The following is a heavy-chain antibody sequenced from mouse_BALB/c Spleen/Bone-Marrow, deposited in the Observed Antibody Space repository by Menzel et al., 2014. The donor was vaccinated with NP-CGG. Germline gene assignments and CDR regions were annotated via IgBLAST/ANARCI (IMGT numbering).Heavy chain of an antibody. CDR1: GYTFTYYT. Sequence: QVQLKQSGAELARPGASVKMSCKASGYTFTYYTMYWVKQRPGQGLEWIGYINPNSDYTNYNQKFKDKATLTADKSSSAAYMQLSRLTSEDSAVYYCARGVYVSWFSYWGQGTLVTVS. J-gene: IGHJ3*01. V-gene: IGHV1-4*01. CDR2: INPNSDYT. D-gene: IGHD1-1*01. CDR3: ARGVYVSWFSY.